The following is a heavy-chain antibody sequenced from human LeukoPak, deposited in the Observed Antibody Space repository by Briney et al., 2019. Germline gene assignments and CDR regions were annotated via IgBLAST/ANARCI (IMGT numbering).Heavy chain of an antibody. CDR1: GFTFSSYG. CDR3: ARDRYSSSWFDY. CDR2: IWYDGSNK. Sequence: PGGSLRLSCAASGFTFSSYGMHWVRQAPGKGLEWVAVIWYDGSNKYYADSMKGRFTISRDNSKNTLYLQMNSLRAEDTAVYYCARDRYSSSWFDYWGQGTLVTVSS. V-gene: IGHV3-33*01. D-gene: IGHD6-13*01. J-gene: IGHJ4*02.